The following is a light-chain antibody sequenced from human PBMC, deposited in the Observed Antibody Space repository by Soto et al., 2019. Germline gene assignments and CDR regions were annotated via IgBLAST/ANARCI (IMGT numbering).Light chain of an antibody. CDR1: RTISSRF. Sequence: EIVLTQSPGTLSLSPGERATLFCGASRTISSRFLAWFQQKPGQAPRLLIYGASSRATGIPDRFSGSGSGTDLTLTISRLEPEDFAVYFCQQYGYSPHTFGQGTKVEIK. CDR3: QQYGYSPHT. V-gene: IGKV3-20*01. J-gene: IGKJ2*01. CDR2: GAS.